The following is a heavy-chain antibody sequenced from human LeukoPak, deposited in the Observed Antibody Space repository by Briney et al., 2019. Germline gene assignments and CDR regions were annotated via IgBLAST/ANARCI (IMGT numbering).Heavy chain of an antibody. CDR1: GGIFSSTP. J-gene: IGHJ6*03. CDR2: VIPIFGTP. V-gene: IGHV1-69*13. CDR3: ARAPYCSSTSCYNRIGSYYYMDV. Sequence: SVKVSCKASGGIFSSTPISWVRQAPGQGLEWMGGVIPIFGTPNYAQKFQGRVTITADESTSTVYMEVNSLRSEDTAVYYCARAPYCSSTSCYNRIGSYYYMDVWGKGTTVTVSS. D-gene: IGHD2-2*02.